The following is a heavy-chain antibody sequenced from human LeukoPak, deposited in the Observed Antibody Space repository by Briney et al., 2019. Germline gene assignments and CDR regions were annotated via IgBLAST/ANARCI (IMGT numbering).Heavy chain of an antibody. CDR3: ARGNWYGEYYFDY. Sequence: SETLSLTCNVSGGSINNHHWSWIRQPPGKRLEWIAYVAYTGSAVYNPSLKSRVTISVDTSKNQFSLKLKSVTAADTAVYYCARGNWYGEYYFDYWGQGSLVTVSS. CDR1: GGSINNHH. CDR2: VAYTGSA. J-gene: IGHJ4*02. D-gene: IGHD6-13*01. V-gene: IGHV4-59*11.